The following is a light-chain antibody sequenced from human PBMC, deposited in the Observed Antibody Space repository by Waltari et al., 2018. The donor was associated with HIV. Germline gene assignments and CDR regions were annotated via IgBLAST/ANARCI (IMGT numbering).Light chain of an antibody. J-gene: IGLJ3*02. Sequence: QTVVTQEPSFSVSPGGTVTLTCGLSSGPVSTSYYPSWYQQTPGQAPRTLIYSTITRSSGVPDRFSGSILGKKAALTITGAQADDESDYYCVLYMGSGLWVFGGGTKLTVL. CDR3: VLYMGSGLWV. CDR1: SGPVSTSYY. CDR2: STI. V-gene: IGLV8-61*01.